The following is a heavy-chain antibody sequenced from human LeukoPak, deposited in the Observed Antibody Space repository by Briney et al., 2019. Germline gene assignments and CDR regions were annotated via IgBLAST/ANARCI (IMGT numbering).Heavy chain of an antibody. V-gene: IGHV4-59*01. CDR2: IYYSGST. D-gene: IGHD3-3*01. Sequence: PSETLSLTCTVSGGSISSYYWSWIRQPPGEGLEWIGYIYYSGSTNYNPSLKSRVTISVDTPKNQFSLKLSSVTAADTAVYYCARDRYYDFWSGSNDAFDIWGQGTMVTVSS. CDR1: GGSISSYY. CDR3: ARDRYYDFWSGSNDAFDI. J-gene: IGHJ3*02.